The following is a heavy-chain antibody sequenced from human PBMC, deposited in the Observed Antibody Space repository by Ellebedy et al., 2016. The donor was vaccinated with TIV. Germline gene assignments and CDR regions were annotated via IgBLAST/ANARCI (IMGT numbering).Heavy chain of an antibody. J-gene: IGHJ5*02. CDR1: GFAFRNDW. D-gene: IGHD6-13*01. CDR3: VAGIAAAGTSPGP. Sequence: GESLKISCATSGFAFRNDWMSWVRQAPGQGLEWVANIKPDGSAKSYGESVKGRFTISQDIAKRSLFLQMSSLRAEDTAVYYCVAGIAAAGTSPGPWGQGTLVTVSS. V-gene: IGHV3-7*03. CDR2: IKPDGSAK.